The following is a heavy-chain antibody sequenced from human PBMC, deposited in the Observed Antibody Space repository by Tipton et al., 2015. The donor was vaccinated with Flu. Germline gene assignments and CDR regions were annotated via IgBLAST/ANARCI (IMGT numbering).Heavy chain of an antibody. V-gene: IGHV3-43D*03. CDR2: ISWDGGST. CDR1: GFTFDDYA. J-gene: IGHJ4*02. CDR3: ANYGGDY. D-gene: IGHD3-10*01. Sequence: SLRLSCAASGFTFDDYAMHWVRQAPGKGLEWVSLISWDGGSTYYADSVKGRSTISRDNSKNSLYLQMNSLRAEDTALYYCANYGGDYWGQGTLVTVSS.